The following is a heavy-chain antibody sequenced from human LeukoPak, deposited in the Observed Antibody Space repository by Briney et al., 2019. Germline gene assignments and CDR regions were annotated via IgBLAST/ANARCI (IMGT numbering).Heavy chain of an antibody. Sequence: GGSLRLSCAASGFTFSRYAMSWVRQAPGRGLEWVSTISGSAGSTYYADSVKGRFTFSRDNSKNTLYLQMNSLKAEDTAVYYCARVMYYYDSSGPPDYWGQGTLVTVSS. V-gene: IGHV3-23*01. D-gene: IGHD3-22*01. CDR3: ARVMYYYDSSGPPDY. CDR2: ISGSAGST. CDR1: GFTFSRYA. J-gene: IGHJ4*02.